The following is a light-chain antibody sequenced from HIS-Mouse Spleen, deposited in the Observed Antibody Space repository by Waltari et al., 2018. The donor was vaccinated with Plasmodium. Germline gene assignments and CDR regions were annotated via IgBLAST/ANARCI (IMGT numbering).Light chain of an antibody. CDR2: QDS. CDR1: KLGDKY. J-gene: IGLJ2*01. Sequence: SYELTQPPSVSVSPGQTASITCSGDKLGDKYACWYQQKPGQSPVLVIYQDSQRPSGIPELFSGSNSGNTATLTISGTQAMDEADYYCQAWDSSTAVFGGGTKLTVL. V-gene: IGLV3-1*01. CDR3: QAWDSSTAV.